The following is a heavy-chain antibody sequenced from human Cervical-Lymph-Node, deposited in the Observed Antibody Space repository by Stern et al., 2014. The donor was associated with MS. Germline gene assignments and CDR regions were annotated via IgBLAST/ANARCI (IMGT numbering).Heavy chain of an antibody. CDR3: ARDRAVSIYYFYGMDV. J-gene: IGHJ6*02. D-gene: IGHD6-19*01. Sequence: VQLVESGGGVVQPGRSLRLSCAASGFTFSSYGMHWVRQAPGKGLEWVAVIWYDGSNKYYADSVKGRFTISRDNSKNTLYLQMNSLRAEDTAVYYCARDRAVSIYYFYGMDVWGQGTTVTVSS. CDR2: IWYDGSNK. CDR1: GFTFSSYG. V-gene: IGHV3-33*01.